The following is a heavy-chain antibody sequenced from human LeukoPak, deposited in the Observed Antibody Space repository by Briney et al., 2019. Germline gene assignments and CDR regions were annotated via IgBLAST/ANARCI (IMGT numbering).Heavy chain of an antibody. V-gene: IGHV3-48*02. Sequence: GGSLRLSCAASGFIFSSYSMNWVRQAPGKGLEWVSYISTTGSTIYYADSVKGRITISRDNAKNSLYLQMNSLRDEDTAVYYCARDRSSSGYYPFDYWGQGTLVTVSS. J-gene: IGHJ4*02. CDR3: ARDRSSSGYYPFDY. CDR2: ISTTGSTI. D-gene: IGHD3-22*01. CDR1: GFIFSSYS.